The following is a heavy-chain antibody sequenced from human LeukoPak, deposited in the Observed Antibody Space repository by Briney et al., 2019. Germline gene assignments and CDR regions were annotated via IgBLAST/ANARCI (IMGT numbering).Heavy chain of an antibody. J-gene: IGHJ4*02. CDR1: GGTFSSYA. CDR3: ARTVGSYYRYYFDY. Sequence: SVKVSCKASGGTFSSYAISWVRQAPGQGLEWMGGIIPIFGTANYAQKFQGRVTITADKSTSTAYMELSSLRSEDTAVYYCARTVGSYYRYYFDYWGQGTLVTVSS. D-gene: IGHD1-26*01. V-gene: IGHV1-69*06. CDR2: IIPIFGTA.